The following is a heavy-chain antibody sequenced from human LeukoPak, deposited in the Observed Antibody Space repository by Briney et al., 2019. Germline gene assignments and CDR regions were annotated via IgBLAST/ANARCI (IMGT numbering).Heavy chain of an antibody. V-gene: IGHV3-21*01. D-gene: IGHD2-2*03. Sequence: KTGGSLRLSCAASGFTFSSYSMNWVRQAPGKGLEWVSSISSSSSYIYYADSVKGRFTISRDNAKNSLYLQMNSLRAEDTAVYYCASGYWSSTSCYDPIRATMDWFDPWGQGTLVTVSS. CDR3: ASGYWSSTSCYDPIRATMDWFDP. J-gene: IGHJ5*02. CDR1: GFTFSSYS. CDR2: ISSSSSYI.